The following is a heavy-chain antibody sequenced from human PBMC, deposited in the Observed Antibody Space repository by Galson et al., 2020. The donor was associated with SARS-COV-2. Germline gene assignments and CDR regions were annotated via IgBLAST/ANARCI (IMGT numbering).Heavy chain of an antibody. Sequence: SETLSLTCTVSGGSISSSSYYWGWIRQPPGKGLEWIGSIYYSGSTYYNPSLKSRVTISVDTSKNQFSLKLSSVTAADTAVYYCARMGLEDYYDSSGYFSGHYYFDYWGQGTLVTVSS. J-gene: IGHJ4*02. V-gene: IGHV4-39*01. CDR2: IYYSGST. CDR3: ARMGLEDYYDSSGYFSGHYYFDY. CDR1: GGSISSSSYY. D-gene: IGHD3-22*01.